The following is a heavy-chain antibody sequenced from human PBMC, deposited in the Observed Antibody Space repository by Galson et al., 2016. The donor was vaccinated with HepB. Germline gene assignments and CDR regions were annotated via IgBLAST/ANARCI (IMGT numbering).Heavy chain of an antibody. CDR1: GFTFSSYA. CDR3: VRERGDIVTTMDVLGY. V-gene: IGHV3-21*01. CDR2: ISHSSSYV. Sequence: SLRLSCAASGFTFSSYAMSWVRQAPGKGLEWVSSISHSSSYVYYANSVEGRFTIFRDNAKNSLYLQMRSLRADDTAVYYCVRERGDIVTTMDVLGYWGQGTLVTVSS. D-gene: IGHD5-12*01. J-gene: IGHJ4*02.